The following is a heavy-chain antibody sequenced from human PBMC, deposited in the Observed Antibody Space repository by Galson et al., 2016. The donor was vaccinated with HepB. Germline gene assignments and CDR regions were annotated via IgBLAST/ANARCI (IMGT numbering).Heavy chain of an antibody. J-gene: IGHJ6*02. D-gene: IGHD2-21*01. CDR3: ATTHIPLRPGYNGMDV. Sequence: SETLSLTCTVSGGSVTSYYWSWIRQPPGKGLEWIGFIHYSGHTNNNPSLNSRVTLSVDMSTNQLSLRLSSVTAADTAVYYCATTHIPLRPGYNGMDVWGQGTTVTVSS. CDR1: GGSVTSYY. CDR2: IHYSGHT. V-gene: IGHV4-59*02.